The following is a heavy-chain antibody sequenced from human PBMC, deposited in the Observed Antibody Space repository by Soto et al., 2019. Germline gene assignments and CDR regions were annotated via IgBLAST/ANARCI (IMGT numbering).Heavy chain of an antibody. D-gene: IGHD3-9*01. J-gene: IGHJ6*03. CDR3: ASEKHYDILTGSYYYYMDV. Sequence: QVQLVESGGGLVKPGGSLRLSCAASGFTFSDYYMSWIRQAPGKGLEWVSYISSSGSTIYYADSMKGRFTISRGNAKNSLYLQMNSLRAEDTAVYFCASEKHYDILTGSYYYYMDVWGKGTTVTVSS. CDR1: GFTFSDYY. V-gene: IGHV3-11*01. CDR2: ISSSGSTI.